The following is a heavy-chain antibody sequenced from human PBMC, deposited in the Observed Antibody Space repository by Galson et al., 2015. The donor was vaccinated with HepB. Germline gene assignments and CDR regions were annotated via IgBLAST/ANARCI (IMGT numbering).Heavy chain of an antibody. D-gene: IGHD6-19*01. CDR3: ARDRDSSGWRRGGYYYYYMDV. CDR1: GDSVSSNSAA. J-gene: IGHJ6*03. Sequence: CAISGDSVSSNSAAWNWIRQSPSRGLEWLGRTYYRSKWYNDYAVSVKSRITINPDTSKNQFSLQLNSVTPEDTAVYYCARDRDSSGWRRGGYYYYYMDVWGKGTTVTVSS. V-gene: IGHV6-1*01. CDR2: TYYRSKWYN.